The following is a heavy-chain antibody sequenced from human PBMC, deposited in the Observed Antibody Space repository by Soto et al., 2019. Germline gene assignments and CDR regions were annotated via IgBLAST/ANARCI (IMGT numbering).Heavy chain of an antibody. J-gene: IGHJ4*02. CDR3: ARDQYAVGGDF. Sequence: QVQMVQSGVEVKKPGASVKVSCKASGYTSTDYGVGRVRQAPGQGLEWMGWINTYNGQTNYAQKVQGRVTMTTDTSTATAYMELRSLNSDDTAVYYCARDQYAVGGDFWGLGTLVTVSS. CDR1: GYTSTDYG. D-gene: IGHD1-26*01. CDR2: INTYNGQT. V-gene: IGHV1-18*01.